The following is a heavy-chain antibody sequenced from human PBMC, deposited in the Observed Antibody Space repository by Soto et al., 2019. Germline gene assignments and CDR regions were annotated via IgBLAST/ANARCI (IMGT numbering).Heavy chain of an antibody. CDR2: IYVTGAV. Sequence: TLSLTCNVSGAALNSGNYYWSWIRQVPGKGLEWIGHIYVTGAVDYNPSLRDRITISQDTSERQFSLNLRLVTAADTAVYYCSRLTIATNTFKWFDPWGQGTLHTVSS. V-gene: IGHV4-31*03. CDR1: GAALNSGNYY. CDR3: SRLTIATNTFKWFDP. J-gene: IGHJ5*02. D-gene: IGHD2-21*01.